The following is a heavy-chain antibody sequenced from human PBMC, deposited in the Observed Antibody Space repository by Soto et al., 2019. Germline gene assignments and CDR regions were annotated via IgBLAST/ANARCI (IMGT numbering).Heavy chain of an antibody. CDR3: ARVTPDCTNGLCYFDN. CDR2: IYSGGST. J-gene: IGHJ4*02. D-gene: IGHD2-8*01. Sequence: EVQLVESGGGLIQPGGSLRLSCAASGFTVSSNYMSWVRQAPGKGLEWVSVIYSGGSTYYADSVKGRFTISRDNSKNTVYLQMNSLRNEDKAVYYCARVTPDCTNGLCYFDNWGQGTLVTVSS. CDR1: GFTVSSNY. V-gene: IGHV3-53*01.